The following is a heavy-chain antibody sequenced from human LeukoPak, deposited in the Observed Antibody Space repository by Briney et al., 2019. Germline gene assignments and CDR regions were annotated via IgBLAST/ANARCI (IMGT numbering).Heavy chain of an antibody. V-gene: IGHV1-18*01. D-gene: IGHD3-22*01. Sequence: ASVKVSCTASGYTFTSYGISWVRQAPGQGLEWMGWISAHNGNTNYAQKLQGRVAMTTDTSTTTAHMELGSLRSDDTAVYYCARDGADYSYESSVDYWGQGTLVTVSS. CDR1: GYTFTSYG. CDR3: ARDGADYSYESSVDY. J-gene: IGHJ4*02. CDR2: ISAHNGNT.